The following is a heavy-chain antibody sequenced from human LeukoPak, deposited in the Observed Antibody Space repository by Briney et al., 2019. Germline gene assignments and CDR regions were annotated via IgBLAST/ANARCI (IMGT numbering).Heavy chain of an antibody. D-gene: IGHD7-27*01. Sequence: SETQSLTCTVSGGSISSYYWSWIRQPPGKGLEWIGYIYYSGSTNYNPSLKSRVTISVDTSKNQFSLKLSSVTAAVTAVYYCARDLGHYFDYWGQGTLVTVSS. CDR2: IYYSGST. CDR3: ARDLGHYFDY. CDR1: GGSISSYY. J-gene: IGHJ4*02. V-gene: IGHV4-59*01.